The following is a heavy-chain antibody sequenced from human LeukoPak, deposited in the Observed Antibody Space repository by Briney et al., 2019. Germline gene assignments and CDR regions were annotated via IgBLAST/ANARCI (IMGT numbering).Heavy chain of an antibody. J-gene: IGHJ4*02. Sequence: SETLSLTCTVSGGSIRNYYWSWIRQPPGKGLEWVGRSYYSGSTNYNPSLKSRVTISVDTSKNQFSLKLSSVTAADTAVYFCARVVYSFGAWYFDYWGQGALVTVSS. CDR2: SYYSGST. CDR1: GGSIRNYY. D-gene: IGHD2-8*02. CDR3: ARVVYSFGAWYFDY. V-gene: IGHV4-59*01.